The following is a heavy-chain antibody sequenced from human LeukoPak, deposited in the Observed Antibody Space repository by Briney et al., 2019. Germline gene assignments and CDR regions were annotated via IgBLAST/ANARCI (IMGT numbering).Heavy chain of an antibody. CDR3: ARGMIGYQLLTVDY. D-gene: IGHD2-2*01. CDR1: GYTFTGYY. V-gene: IGHV1-2*06. CDR2: INPNSGGT. Sequence: PGASVKVSCKASGYTFTGYYMHWVRQAPGQGLEWMGRINPNSGGTNYAQKFQGRVTMTRDTSISTAYMELSRLRSDDTAVYYCARGMIGYQLLTVDYWGQGTLVTVSS. J-gene: IGHJ4*02.